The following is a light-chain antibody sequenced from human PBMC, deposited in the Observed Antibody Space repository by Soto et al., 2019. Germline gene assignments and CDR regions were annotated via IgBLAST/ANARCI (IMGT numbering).Light chain of an antibody. V-gene: IGLV2-8*01. CDR3: SSYAGSTGV. Sequence: QSVLTQPPSASGSPGQSVTISCTGTSSDVGGYNYVSWYQQHPGKAPKLIIYEVSKRPSGVPDRFSGSKSGNTASLPVSGFQAEDEADNYCSSYAGSTGVFGTGTRSPS. CDR2: EVS. CDR1: SSDVGGYNY. J-gene: IGLJ1*01.